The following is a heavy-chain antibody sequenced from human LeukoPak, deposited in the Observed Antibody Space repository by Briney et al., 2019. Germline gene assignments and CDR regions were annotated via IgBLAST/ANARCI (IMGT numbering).Heavy chain of an antibody. CDR3: ARDGGDYGDYELQYYFDY. D-gene: IGHD4-17*01. J-gene: IGHJ4*02. V-gene: IGHV3-33*08. Sequence: GGSLRLSCAASGFTFNSYSLNWVRQAPGKGLEWVAVIWYDGSNKYYADSVKGRFTISRDNSKNTLYLQMNSLRAEDTAVYYCARDGGDYGDYELQYYFDYWGQGTLVTVSS. CDR2: IWYDGSNK. CDR1: GFTFNSYS.